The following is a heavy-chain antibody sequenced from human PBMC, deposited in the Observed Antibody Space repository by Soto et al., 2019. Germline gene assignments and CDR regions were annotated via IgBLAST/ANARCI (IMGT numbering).Heavy chain of an antibody. V-gene: IGHV4-59*11. Sequence: PSETLSLTCTVSGGSLSRHYWSCIRQHPGKGLEWIGYIYYSGSTNYNPSLKSRVTISVDTSKNQFSLKLNSLTAADTAVYYCARDLWGYCGTDCYPLDVWGQGTTVTVSS. D-gene: IGHD2-21*02. J-gene: IGHJ6*02. CDR2: IYYSGST. CDR3: ARDLWGYCGTDCYPLDV. CDR1: GGSLSRHY.